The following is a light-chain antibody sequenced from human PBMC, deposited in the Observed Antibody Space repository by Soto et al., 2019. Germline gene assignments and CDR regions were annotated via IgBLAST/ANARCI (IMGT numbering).Light chain of an antibody. CDR2: GAS. Sequence: EIVMTQSPATLSVSPGERATLSCRASQSISNNLASYQQQTGHTPRLLINGASTTAAGIPARFSGSGTRTEFTLTISSLQSEDFAVYYCLHYYEWPRWTFGQGTKVDIK. J-gene: IGKJ1*01. CDR3: LHYYEWPRWT. V-gene: IGKV3-15*01. CDR1: QSISNN.